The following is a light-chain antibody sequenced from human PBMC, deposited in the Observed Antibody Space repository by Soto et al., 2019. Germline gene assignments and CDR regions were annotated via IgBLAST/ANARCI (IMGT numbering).Light chain of an antibody. CDR2: EVT. CDR3: QTWGTGFQV. CDR1: SSDVGGYDY. Sequence: QSVLTQPPSASGSPGQSVTISCTGTSSDVGGYDYVSWYQQRPGKAPKLLIHEVTKRPSGVPDRFSGSKSGNTASLTVSGLQAEDEADYYCQTWGTGFQVFGGGTKLTVL. J-gene: IGLJ2*01. V-gene: IGLV2-8*01.